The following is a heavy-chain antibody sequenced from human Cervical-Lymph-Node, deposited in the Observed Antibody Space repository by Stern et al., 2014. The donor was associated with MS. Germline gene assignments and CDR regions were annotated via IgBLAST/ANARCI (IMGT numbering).Heavy chain of an antibody. CDR3: ARGGVIYTQDRNGFDV. Sequence: QLQLQESGSGQAKPSQTLSLTCAVSGGSISSGGFSWNWIRQPPGKGLEWIGFINPSGSTYYNPSPKGRVFISVDNLKYQFAPNLSSVTAADTAVYYCARGGVIYTQDRNGFDVWGQGTMVTVSS. V-gene: IGHV4-30-2*01. D-gene: IGHD2-21*01. CDR1: GGSISSGGFS. CDR2: INPSGST. J-gene: IGHJ3*01.